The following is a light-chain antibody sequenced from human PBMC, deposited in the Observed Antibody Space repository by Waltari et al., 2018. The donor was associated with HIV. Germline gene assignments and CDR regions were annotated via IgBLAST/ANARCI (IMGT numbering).Light chain of an antibody. CDR2: GAS. CDR3: QQYGSSLST. J-gene: IGKJ1*01. CDR1: PSVGSSY. Sequence: EIVLTQSPGTLSLSPGERATISCRASPSVGSSYLAWYQQKPGQAPRLLIYGASFRATGIPDRFSGSGSGTDFTLTISRLEPEDFAVYYCQQYGSSLSTFGQGTKVEIK. V-gene: IGKV3-20*01.